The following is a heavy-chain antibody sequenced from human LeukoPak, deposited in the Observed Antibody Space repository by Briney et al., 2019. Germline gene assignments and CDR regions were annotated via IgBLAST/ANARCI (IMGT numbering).Heavy chain of an antibody. CDR1: GFTFSSHA. Sequence: GGSLRLSCAASGFTFSSHAMHWVRQVPGKGLDWVALISNDGSNKYYAVSVKGRFTISRDNSKSTVYLQMNSLRADDTAVYYCARDHYDSSGYLFDYWGQGTLVSVSS. CDR3: ARDHYDSSGYLFDY. J-gene: IGHJ4*02. D-gene: IGHD3-22*01. V-gene: IGHV3-30*04. CDR2: ISNDGSNK.